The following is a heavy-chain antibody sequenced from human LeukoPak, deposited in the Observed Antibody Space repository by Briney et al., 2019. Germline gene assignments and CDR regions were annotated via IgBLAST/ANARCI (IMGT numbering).Heavy chain of an antibody. D-gene: IGHD1-1*01. J-gene: IGHJ4*02. V-gene: IGHV1-2*02. Sequence: ASVKVSCKASGYTFTGYYMHWVRQAPGQGLEWMGWINPNSGGTNYAQKFQGRVTMTRDKSIRTAYMELSRLRSDDTAVYYCARVSRELQLERPDYFDYWGQGTLVTVSS. CDR1: GYTFTGYY. CDR2: INPNSGGT. CDR3: ARVSRELQLERPDYFDY.